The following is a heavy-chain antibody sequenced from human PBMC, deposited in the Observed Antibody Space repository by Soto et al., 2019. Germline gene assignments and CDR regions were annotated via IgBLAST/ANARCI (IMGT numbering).Heavy chain of an antibody. J-gene: IGHJ4*02. CDR2: IKSKTDGGTT. D-gene: IGHD3-16*01. CDR3: TTDLIVPGFGQRGY. V-gene: IGHV3-15*01. CDR1: GFTFSNAW. Sequence: EVQLVESGGGLVKPGGSLRLSCAASGFTFSNAWMSWVRQAPGKGLEWVGRIKSKTDGGTTDYAAPVKGRFTISRDDSKNTLYLQMNSLKTEDTAVYYCTTDLIVPGFGQRGYWGQGTLVTVSS.